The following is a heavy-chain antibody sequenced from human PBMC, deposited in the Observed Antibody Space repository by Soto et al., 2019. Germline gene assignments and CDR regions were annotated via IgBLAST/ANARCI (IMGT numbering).Heavy chain of an antibody. D-gene: IGHD5-12*01. J-gene: IGHJ6*02. V-gene: IGHV1-69*01. CDR3: ARDRDIVATIFRYYYYGMDV. CDR2: IIPIFGTA. CDR1: GGTFSSYA. Sequence: QVQLVQSGAEVKKPGSSVKVSSKASGGTFSSYAISWVRQAPGQGLEWMGGIIPIFGTANYAQKFQGRVTITADESTSTAYMELSSLRSEDTAVYYCARDRDIVATIFRYYYYGMDVWGQGTTVTVSS.